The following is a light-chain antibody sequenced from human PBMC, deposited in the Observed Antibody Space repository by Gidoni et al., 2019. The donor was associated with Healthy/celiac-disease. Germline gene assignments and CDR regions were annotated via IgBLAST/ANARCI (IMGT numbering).Light chain of an antibody. Sequence: EIVMTQSPATLSVSPGERATLSCRASQSVSSNLAWYQQKPGQAPRLLIYGASTRATGIPARFSGSGSGTEFTLTISSLQSEDFAVYYCQQYNNWPPRRTCXQXTKVEIK. J-gene: IGKJ1*01. CDR1: QSVSSN. CDR2: GAS. V-gene: IGKV3-15*01. CDR3: QQYNNWPPRRT.